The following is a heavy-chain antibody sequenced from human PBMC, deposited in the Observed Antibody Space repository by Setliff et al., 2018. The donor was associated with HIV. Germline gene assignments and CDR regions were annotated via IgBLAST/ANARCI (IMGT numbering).Heavy chain of an antibody. V-gene: IGHV4-4*02. CDR3: ARQGAVTGHSFDY. CDR1: GGSISTINW. Sequence: PSETLSLTCAVSGGSISTINWWNWVRQPPGKGLEWIGEIYHTGSTHYNPSLKSRLTISVDKSKNQFSLKLSSVTVADTAVYYCARQGAVTGHSFDYWGQGGLVTVSS. J-gene: IGHJ4*02. D-gene: IGHD6-19*01. CDR2: IYHTGST.